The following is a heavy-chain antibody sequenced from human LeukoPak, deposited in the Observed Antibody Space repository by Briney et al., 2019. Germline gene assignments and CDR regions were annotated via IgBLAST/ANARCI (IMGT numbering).Heavy chain of an antibody. J-gene: IGHJ4*02. Sequence: GGSLRLSCAASGFTFSTYGMHWVRQAPGKGLEWVTFIRYDGINKYYADSVKGRFTISRDNSKNTLYLQMNSLKTEDTAVYYCTRHDVELSSWGQGTLVTVSS. CDR2: IRYDGINK. CDR3: TRHDVELSS. CDR1: GFTFSTYG. D-gene: IGHD3-16*02. V-gene: IGHV3-30*02.